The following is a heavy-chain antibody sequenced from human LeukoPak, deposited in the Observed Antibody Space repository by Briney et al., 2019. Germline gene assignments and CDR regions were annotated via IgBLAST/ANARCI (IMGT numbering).Heavy chain of an antibody. D-gene: IGHD2-2*01. CDR1: GFSFTSYW. CDR2: IYPGDSDT. CDR3: ARQARGYCSSTSCYLGPDY. V-gene: IGHV5-51*01. J-gene: IGHJ4*02. Sequence: GESLKISCKGSGFSFTSYWIAWVRQMPGIGLEWMGIIYPGDSDTRYSPSFQGQVTISADKSISTAYLQWSSLKASDTAMYYCARQARGYCSSTSCYLGPDYWGQGTLVTVSS.